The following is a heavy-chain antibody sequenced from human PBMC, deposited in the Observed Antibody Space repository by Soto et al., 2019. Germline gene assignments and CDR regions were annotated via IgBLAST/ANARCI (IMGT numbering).Heavy chain of an antibody. CDR2: ISYDGSNK. V-gene: IGHV3-30*18. Sequence: QVQLVESGGGVVQPGRSLRLYCAASGFTFSSYGMHWVRQAPGKGLEWVAVISYDGSNKYYADSVKGRFTIARDNSKNTLYLQMNSRRAEDTAVYYCAKDLGGGCDYWGQGTLVTVSS. D-gene: IGHD2-15*01. J-gene: IGHJ4*02. CDR3: AKDLGGGCDY. CDR1: GFTFSSYG.